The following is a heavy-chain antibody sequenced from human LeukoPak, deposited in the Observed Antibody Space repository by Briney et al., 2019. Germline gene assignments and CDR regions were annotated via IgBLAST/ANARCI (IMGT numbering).Heavy chain of an antibody. J-gene: IGHJ4*02. D-gene: IGHD5-18*01. CDR1: GGSFSGYS. Sequence: SETLSLTCAVYGGSFSGYSWSWIRQPPGKGLEWIGYIYHSGSTYYNPSLKSRVTISVDRSKNQFSLKLSSVTAADTAVYYCASGETAMDTRYWGQGTLVTVSS. V-gene: IGHV4-30-2*01. CDR3: ASGETAMDTRY. CDR2: IYHSGST.